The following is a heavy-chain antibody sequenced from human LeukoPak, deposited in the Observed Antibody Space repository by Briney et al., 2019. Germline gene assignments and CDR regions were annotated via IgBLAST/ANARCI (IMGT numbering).Heavy chain of an antibody. J-gene: IGHJ2*01. Sequence: PGGSLRLSCAASGFTFSGYSMNWLRQAPGKGLEWISYIDNDSGTIYYADSVKGRFTISRDNGKNSLYLQMNSLRVEDTAVYYCARDRAAPTWYFDLRGRGTLVSVSS. D-gene: IGHD2-15*01. V-gene: IGHV3-48*01. CDR1: GFTFSGYS. CDR3: ARDRAAPTWYFDL. CDR2: IDNDSGTI.